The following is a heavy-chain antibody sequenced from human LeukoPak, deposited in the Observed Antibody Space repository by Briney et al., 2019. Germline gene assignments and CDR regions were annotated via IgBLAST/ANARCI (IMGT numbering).Heavy chain of an antibody. CDR3: ARGPSGEAS. CDR1: GFTFSSYE. D-gene: IGHD2-15*01. V-gene: IGHV3-48*03. J-gene: IGHJ4*02. Sequence: GGSLRLSCAASGFTFSSYEMNWVRQAPGKGLEWVSYISSSGSTKYYADSVKGRFTISRDNAKNSLFLQMNSLGAEDTAVYYCARGPSGEASWGQGTLVSVSS. CDR2: ISSSGSTK.